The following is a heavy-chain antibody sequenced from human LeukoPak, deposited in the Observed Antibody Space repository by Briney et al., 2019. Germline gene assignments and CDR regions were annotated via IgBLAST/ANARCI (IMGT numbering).Heavy chain of an antibody. CDR3: AKDPRRMARLITFGGGRPYYFDY. Sequence: PGGSLRLSCTGSGFVFSTYAMNWVRQAPGKGLEWVAYISSRPSTVYYADSVKGRFTISRDNSKNTLYLQMNSLRAEDTAVYYCAKDPRRMARLITFGGGRPYYFDYWGQGTLVTVSS. V-gene: IGHV3-48*04. CDR1: GFVFSTYA. CDR2: ISSRPSTV. D-gene: IGHD3-16*01. J-gene: IGHJ4*02.